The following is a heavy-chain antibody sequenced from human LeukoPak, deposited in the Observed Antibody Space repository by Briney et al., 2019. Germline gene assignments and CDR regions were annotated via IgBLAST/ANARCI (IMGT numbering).Heavy chain of an antibody. CDR3: ARSPRSSWYSELNYFDY. J-gene: IGHJ4*02. Sequence: GGSLRLSCAASGFTFSSYWMSWVCQAPGKGLEWVANIKQDGSEKYYVDSVKGRFTISRDNAKNSLYLQMNSLRAEDTAVYYCARSPRSSWYSELNYFDYWGQGTLVTVSS. V-gene: IGHV3-7*01. CDR2: IKQDGSEK. CDR1: GFTFSSYW. D-gene: IGHD6-13*01.